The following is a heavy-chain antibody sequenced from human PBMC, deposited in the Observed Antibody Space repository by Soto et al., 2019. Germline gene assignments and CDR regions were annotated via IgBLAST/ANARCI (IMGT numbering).Heavy chain of an antibody. CDR1: GYTFTSYG. D-gene: IGHD5-12*01. CDR2: ISAYNGNT. V-gene: IGHV1-18*01. CDR3: ARALNSGYELYYFDY. Sequence: ASVKVSCKASGYTFTSYGISWVRQAPGQGLEWMGWISAYNGNTNYAQKLQGRVTMTTDTSTSTAYMELRSLRSDDTAVYYCARALNSGYELYYFDYWGQGTLVTVSS. J-gene: IGHJ4*02.